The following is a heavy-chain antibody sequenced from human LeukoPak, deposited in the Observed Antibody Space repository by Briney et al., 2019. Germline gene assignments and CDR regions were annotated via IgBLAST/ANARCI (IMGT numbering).Heavy chain of an antibody. D-gene: IGHD3-10*01. CDR2: INAGNGNT. Sequence: GASVKVSCKASGYTFTGYAMHWVRQAPGQRLEWMGWINAGNGNTKYSQKFQGRVTITRDTSASTAYMELSSLRSEDTAVYYCARPRLWFGEYYFDYWGQGTLVTVSS. V-gene: IGHV1-3*01. J-gene: IGHJ4*02. CDR3: ARPRLWFGEYYFDY. CDR1: GYTFTGYA.